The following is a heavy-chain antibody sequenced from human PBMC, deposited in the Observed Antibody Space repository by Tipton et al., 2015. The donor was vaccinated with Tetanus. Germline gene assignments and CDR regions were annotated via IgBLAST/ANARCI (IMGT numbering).Heavy chain of an antibody. CDR2: IDSDGSGT. J-gene: IGHJ6*02. CDR3: VRVLKGAKCSRSSCYGYGMDV. V-gene: IGHV3-74*01. CDR1: GFTFSTYW. Sequence: GSLRLSYEASGFTFSTYWMHWVRQAPGKGLVWVSRIDSDGSGTTYADSVKGRFTISRDNAKNTLYLQMNSLRAEDTAVYYCVRVLKGAKCSRSSCYGYGMDVWGQGTTVTVSS. D-gene: IGHD2-2*01.